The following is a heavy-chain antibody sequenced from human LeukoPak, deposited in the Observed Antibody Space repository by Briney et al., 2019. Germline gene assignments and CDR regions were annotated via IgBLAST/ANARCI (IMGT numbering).Heavy chain of an antibody. V-gene: IGHV4-59*08. Sequence: PSETLSLTCTVSGASISSCYWTWIRQSPGKGLEWIGYIYDSGDTNYNASLRTRVTISRDTSQNRISLKVSSVTDADTAVYYCASNYYGSGSLDYWGQENLVTVSS. CDR2: IYDSGDT. CDR1: GASISSCY. J-gene: IGHJ4*02. D-gene: IGHD3-10*01. CDR3: ASNYYGSGSLDY.